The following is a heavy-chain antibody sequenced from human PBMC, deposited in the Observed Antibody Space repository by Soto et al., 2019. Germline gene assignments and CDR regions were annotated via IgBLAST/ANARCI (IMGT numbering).Heavy chain of an antibody. D-gene: IGHD4-4*01. CDR3: ARVTKGYYFDY. Sequence: SETLSLTCTVSGGSISSYYWSWIRQPPGKGLELIGYIYYSGSTNYNPSLKSRVTISVDTSKNRFSLKLSSVTAADTAVYYCARVTKGYYFDYWGQGTLVTVSS. CDR1: GGSISSYY. CDR2: IYYSGST. J-gene: IGHJ4*02. V-gene: IGHV4-59*01.